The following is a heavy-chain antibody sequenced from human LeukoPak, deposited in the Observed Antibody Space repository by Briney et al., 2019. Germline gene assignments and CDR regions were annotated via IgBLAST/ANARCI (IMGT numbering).Heavy chain of an antibody. D-gene: IGHD2-2*01. V-gene: IGHV1-2*02. Sequence: GASVKVSCKASGYTFTGYYMHWVRQAPGQGLEWMGWINPNSGGTNYAQKFQGRVTMTRDTSISTAYMELSRLRSDDTAAYYCATVGPDCSSTSCLSPWGQGTLVTVSS. CDR1: GYTFTGYY. CDR2: INPNSGGT. J-gene: IGHJ5*02. CDR3: ATVGPDCSSTSCLSP.